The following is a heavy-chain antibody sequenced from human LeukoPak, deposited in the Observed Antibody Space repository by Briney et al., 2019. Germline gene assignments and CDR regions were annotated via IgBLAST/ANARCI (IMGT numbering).Heavy chain of an antibody. CDR1: GYTFTSYD. J-gene: IGHJ5*02. D-gene: IGHD3-22*01. CDR2: MNPNSGNT. CDR3: ARDPIALYYYDSSGYYPDENWFDP. Sequence: ASVKVSCKASGYTFTSYDINWVRQATGQGLEWMGWMNPNSGNTGYAQKFQGRVTMTRNTSISTAYMELSSLRSEDTAVYYCARDPIALYYYDSSGYYPDENWFDPRGQGTLVTVSS. V-gene: IGHV1-8*01.